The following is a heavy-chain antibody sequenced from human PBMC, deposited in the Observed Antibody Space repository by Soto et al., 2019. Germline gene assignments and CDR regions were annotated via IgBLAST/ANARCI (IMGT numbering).Heavy chain of an antibody. V-gene: IGHV4-59*12. CDR2: IYYSGST. D-gene: IGHD1-26*01. CDR1: GGSISSYY. J-gene: IGHJ4*02. CDR3: VRLVGVLGAYYLDY. Sequence: PSETLSLTCTVSGGSISSYYWSWIRQPPGKGLEWIGYIYYSGSTNYNPSLKSRVTISVDTSKNSLFLQMNSLKAEDTAVYYCVRLVGVLGAYYLDYWGPGTLVTVSS.